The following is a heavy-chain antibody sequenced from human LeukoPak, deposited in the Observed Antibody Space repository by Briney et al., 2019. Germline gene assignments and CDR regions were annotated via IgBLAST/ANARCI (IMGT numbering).Heavy chain of an antibody. CDR2: IGASGADT. D-gene: IGHD3-22*01. V-gene: IGHV3-23*01. Sequence: PGGSLRLSCEASGFTFGSYAMTWVRQAPGKGLDWVSVIGASGADTYYADSVKGRFTISRDNAKNTQYLHTSSLRAEDTAVYFCARRPRDSSGYYLGAFHAWGQGTTVTVSS. CDR1: GFTFGSYA. CDR3: ARRPRDSSGYYLGAFHA. J-gene: IGHJ3*01.